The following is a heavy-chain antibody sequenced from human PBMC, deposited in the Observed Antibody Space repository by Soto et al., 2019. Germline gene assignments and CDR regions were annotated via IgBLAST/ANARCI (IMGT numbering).Heavy chain of an antibody. D-gene: IGHD5-18*01. Sequence: QVPLVQSGAEVKKPGSSVKVSCKASGGTFSSYAISWVRQAPGQGLEWMGGIIPIFGTANYAQKFQGRVTITADESTSTAYMERSSLSSEDTAVYYCATQGLPSYYYCGMDVWGQGTTVTVSS. CDR1: GGTFSSYA. CDR3: ATQGLPSYYYCGMDV. J-gene: IGHJ6*02. CDR2: IIPIFGTA. V-gene: IGHV1-69*12.